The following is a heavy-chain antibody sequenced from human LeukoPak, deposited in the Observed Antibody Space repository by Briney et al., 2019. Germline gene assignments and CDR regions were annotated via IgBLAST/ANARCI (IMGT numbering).Heavy chain of an antibody. CDR2: ISAYNGNT. J-gene: IGHJ6*02. Sequence: ASVKVSCKASGYTFTSYGISWVRQAPGQGLEWMGWISAYNGNTNYAQKLQGRVTMTTDTSTSTAYMELRSLRSDDTAVYYCARDYYDSSGYQGGYYYYGMDVWGQGTTVTVSS. V-gene: IGHV1-18*01. CDR3: ARDYYDSSGYQGGYYYYGMDV. D-gene: IGHD3-22*01. CDR1: GYTFTSYG.